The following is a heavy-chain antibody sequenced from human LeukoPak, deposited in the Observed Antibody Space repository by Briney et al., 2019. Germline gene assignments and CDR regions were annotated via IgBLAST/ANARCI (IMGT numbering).Heavy chain of an antibody. CDR1: GGSISSGSYY. D-gene: IGHD3-10*01. V-gene: IGHV4-39*07. CDR3: ARDPVSAGIGY. CDR2: IYYSGST. J-gene: IGHJ4*02. Sequence: SQTLSLICTVSGGSISSGSYYWGWIRQPPGKGLEWIGSIYYSGSTYYNPSLKSRVTISVDTSKNQFSLKLSSVTAADTAVYYCARDPVSAGIGYWGQGTLVTVSS.